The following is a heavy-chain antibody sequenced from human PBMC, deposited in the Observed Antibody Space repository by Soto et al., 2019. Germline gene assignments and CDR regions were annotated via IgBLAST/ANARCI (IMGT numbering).Heavy chain of an antibody. V-gene: IGHV3-7*01. J-gene: IGHJ5*02. Sequence: EVQLVESGGGLVQPGESLRLSCAASEFTFNNYWMTWVRQAPEKGLEWVASIKPDGSDKYYLDSVKGRFTSSRDNAKNSLYLKMDGLRADDTAVYFCARGTRVGWNTNWFDPWGQGTLVTVSS. CDR2: IKPDGSDK. CDR1: EFTFNNYW. CDR3: ARGTRVGWNTNWFDP. D-gene: IGHD1-1*01.